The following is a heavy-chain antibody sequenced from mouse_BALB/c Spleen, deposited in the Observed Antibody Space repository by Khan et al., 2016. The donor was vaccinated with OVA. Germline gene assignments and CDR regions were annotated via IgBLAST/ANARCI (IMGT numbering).Heavy chain of an antibody. D-gene: IGHD2-14*01. CDR3: ARGYDCFAS. CDR1: GYSFTLYY. Sequence: VQLQQSGPDLVKPGAPVKISCKASGYSFTLYYMSWVKQSHGKSLEWIGRVNPNTDNINYNQEFKGKAIFTVDKSSNTAYMELRSLTSEDSAVYFCARGYDCFASWGQGTLVTVSA. CDR2: VNPNTDNI. V-gene: IGHV1-26*01. J-gene: IGHJ3*01.